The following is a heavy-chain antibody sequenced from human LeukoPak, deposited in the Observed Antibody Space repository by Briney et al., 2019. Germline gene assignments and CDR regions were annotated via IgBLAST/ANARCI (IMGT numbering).Heavy chain of an antibody. CDR3: ARSGWLQGSFDY. D-gene: IGHD5-24*01. V-gene: IGHV1-2*06. CDR1: GYIFTDYY. Sequence: GASVKVSCKASGYIFTDYYMHWVRQAPGQELGWMGRINPNSGGTNYAQKFQGRVTMTRDTSISTAYMELSRLRSDDTAVYYCARSGWLQGSFDYWGQGTLVTVSS. J-gene: IGHJ4*02. CDR2: INPNSGGT.